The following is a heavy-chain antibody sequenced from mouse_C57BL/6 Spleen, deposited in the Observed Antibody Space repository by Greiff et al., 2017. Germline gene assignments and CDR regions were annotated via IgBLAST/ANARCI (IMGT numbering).Heavy chain of an antibody. J-gene: IGHJ4*01. CDR1: GYTFTEYT. Sequence: QVQLQQSGAELVKPGASVTLSCKASGYTFTEYTIHWVKQRSGQGLEWIGWFYPGSGSIKYNEKFKDKATLTADKSSSTVYMELSRLTSEDSAVYFCVSHGEVITTVVAGAMDYWGQGTSVTVSS. D-gene: IGHD1-1*01. V-gene: IGHV1-62-2*01. CDR3: VSHGEVITTVVAGAMDY. CDR2: FYPGSGSI.